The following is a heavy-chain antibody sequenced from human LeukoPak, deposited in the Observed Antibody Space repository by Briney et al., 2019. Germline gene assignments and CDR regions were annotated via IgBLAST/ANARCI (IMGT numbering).Heavy chain of an antibody. CDR3: AREDGGDYYDSSGYYSPFDY. J-gene: IGHJ4*02. V-gene: IGHV3-11*04. CDR2: ISSSGSTI. D-gene: IGHD3-22*01. Sequence: GGSLRLSCAASGFTFSDYYMSWIRQAPGKGLEWVSYISSSGSTIYYADSVKGRFTISRDNAKNSLYLQMNSLRAEDTAVYYCAREDGGDYYDSSGYYSPFDYWGQGTLVTVSS. CDR1: GFTFSDYY.